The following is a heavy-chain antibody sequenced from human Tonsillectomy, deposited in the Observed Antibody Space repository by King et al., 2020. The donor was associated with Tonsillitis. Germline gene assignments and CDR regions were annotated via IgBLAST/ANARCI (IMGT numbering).Heavy chain of an antibody. CDR1: GFTFSDYY. CDR2: ISTSGTYT. J-gene: IGHJ4*02. D-gene: IGHD2-15*01. V-gene: IGHV3-11*05. CDR3: ARSPLDCSGGSCYFNF. Sequence: VQLVESGGGLVKPGGSLRLSCAASGFTFSDYYMSWIRQAPGKGLEWVSYISTSGTYTNYADSVKGRFTISRDNAENSLYLQMSSLRAEDTAVYYCARSPLDCSGGSCYFNFWGQGTLVSVS.